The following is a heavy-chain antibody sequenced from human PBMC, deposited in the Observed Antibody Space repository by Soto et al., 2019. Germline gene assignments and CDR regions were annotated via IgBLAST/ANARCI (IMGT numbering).Heavy chain of an antibody. CDR2: ISWDGEK. D-gene: IGHD3-9*01. Sequence: QITLKESGPTLVKPTQTLTLTCTFSGFSLNTRGVGVGWIRQPPGKALEWLALISWDGEKRYRPSLKTRLTVTKDTSENQVVLTMTNMDPVDTATYYRAQRRGDLLTGHYYFDFWGQGTLVTVSS. CDR3: AQRRGDLLTGHYYFDF. J-gene: IGHJ4*02. V-gene: IGHV2-5*02. CDR1: GFSLNTRGVG.